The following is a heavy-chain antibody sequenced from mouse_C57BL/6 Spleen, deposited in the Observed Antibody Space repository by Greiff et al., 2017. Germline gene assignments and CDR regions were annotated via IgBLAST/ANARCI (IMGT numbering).Heavy chain of an antibody. CDR3: ARPTYCSFDY. CDR2: ISYDGSN. V-gene: IGHV3-6*01. Sequence: ESGPGLVKPSQSLSLTCSVTGYSITSGYYRNWIRQFPGNKLEWMGYISYDGSNNYNPYLKNRISITRDTSKNQFFLMLNSVTTEDTATYYCARPTYCSFDYWGQGTTLTVSS. CDR1: GYSITSGYY. J-gene: IGHJ2*01.